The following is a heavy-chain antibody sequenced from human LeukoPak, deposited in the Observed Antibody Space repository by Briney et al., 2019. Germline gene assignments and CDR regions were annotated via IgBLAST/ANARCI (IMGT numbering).Heavy chain of an antibody. J-gene: IGHJ5*02. D-gene: IGHD2-8*02. V-gene: IGHV1-2*02. Sequence: GASVKVSCKASGYTFADYYIHWVRQAPGQGLEWMGWIYPKSGGTNSAQKFQGRVTMTRDTSISTAYMELSRLKFDDTAVYYCARVSTSGHRDWLDPWGQGTLVTVSS. CDR2: IYPKSGGT. CDR3: ARVSTSGHRDWLDP. CDR1: GYTFADYY.